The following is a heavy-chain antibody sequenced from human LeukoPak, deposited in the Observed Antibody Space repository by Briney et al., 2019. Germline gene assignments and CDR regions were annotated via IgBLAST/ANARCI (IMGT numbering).Heavy chain of an antibody. CDR2: IGWNGGGI. CDR3: ARESSAGATGDYSDY. D-gene: IGHD1-26*01. J-gene: IGHJ4*02. Sequence: GGSLRLSCAASGFSFDDYGMHWVRQAPGKGLEWVSGIGWNGGGIVYADSVKGRFTISRDNAKRSLYLHMNSLRVEDTAFYFCARESSAGATGDYSDYWGQGALVTVSS. V-gene: IGHV3-9*01. CDR1: GFSFDDYG.